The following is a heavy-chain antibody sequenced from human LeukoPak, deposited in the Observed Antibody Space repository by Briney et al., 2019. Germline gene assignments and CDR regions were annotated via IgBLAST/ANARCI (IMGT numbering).Heavy chain of an antibody. Sequence: GASVKVSCKDSGFPFTSYAIHWVRQAPGQRLEWMGWVNADNSNTKYSQEFQGRVTITRDTSASTAHMDLNSLRSEDMAVYYCAVGDYYYDTRFDYWGQGTLVTVSS. CDR3: AVGDYYYDTRFDY. CDR2: VNADNSNT. D-gene: IGHD3-22*01. CDR1: GFPFTSYA. V-gene: IGHV1-3*03. J-gene: IGHJ4*02.